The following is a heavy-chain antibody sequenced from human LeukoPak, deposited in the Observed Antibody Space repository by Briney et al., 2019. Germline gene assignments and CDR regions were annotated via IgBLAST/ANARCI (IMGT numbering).Heavy chain of an antibody. V-gene: IGHV3-20*04. CDR2: IIMNGAAA. D-gene: IGHD3-10*01. CDR3: ARGGSFNNY. Sequence: PGGTLRLSCEASGFTFSRYGMTWVRQAPGEGLGWVSGIIMNGAAAGYEDSVRGGFTISRANAKNCLFLQMNSLRAEATALFFCARGGSFNNYGGQGTLDTVS. J-gene: IGHJ4*02. CDR1: GFTFSRYG.